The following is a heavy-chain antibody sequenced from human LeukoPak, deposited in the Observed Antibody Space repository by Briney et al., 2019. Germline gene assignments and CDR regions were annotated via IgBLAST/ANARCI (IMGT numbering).Heavy chain of an antibody. J-gene: IGHJ4*02. V-gene: IGHV3-48*01. CDR3: ARVPHYYDSSGYSSDY. CDR2: ISSSSSTI. CDR1: GFTFSSYS. Sequence: GGSLRLSCAASGFTFSSYSMNWVRQAPGKGLEWVSYISSSSSTIYYADSVKGRFTISRDNAKNSLYLQMNGLRAEDTAVYYCARVPHYYDSSGYSSDYWGQGTLVTVSS. D-gene: IGHD3-22*01.